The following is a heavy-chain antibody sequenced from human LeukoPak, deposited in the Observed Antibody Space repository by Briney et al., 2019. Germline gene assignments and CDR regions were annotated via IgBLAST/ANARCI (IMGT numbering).Heavy chain of an antibody. CDR1: GYTVTGYD. CDR2: INPNSGGT. D-gene: IGHD6-19*01. J-gene: IGHJ4*02. CDR3: ARALWYRSGWQNFAY. Sequence: ASVKVSCKASGYTVTGYDMHWVRQAPGQGREWMGWINPNSGGTNYAQKFQGRVTMTRDTSSSTTYTELSRWRSEQTTRYYFARALWYRSGWQNFAYWGQGTLVTVSS. V-gene: IGHV1-2*02.